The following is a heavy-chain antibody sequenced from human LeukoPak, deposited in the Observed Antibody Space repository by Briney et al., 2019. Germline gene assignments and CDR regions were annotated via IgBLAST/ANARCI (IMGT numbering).Heavy chain of an antibody. CDR2: ISGSGGNT. CDR1: GFTFSSYA. D-gene: IGHD6-13*01. CDR3: AKGSLGSWYFFDY. V-gene: IGHV3-23*01. J-gene: IGHJ4*02. Sequence: PGGSLRLSCAASGFTFSSYAMSWVRQAPGKGPEWVSTISGSGGNTYYADSVKGRFTISRDNSKNTLWLQMNSLSAEDTALYYCAKGSLGSWYFFDYWGQGTLVTVSS.